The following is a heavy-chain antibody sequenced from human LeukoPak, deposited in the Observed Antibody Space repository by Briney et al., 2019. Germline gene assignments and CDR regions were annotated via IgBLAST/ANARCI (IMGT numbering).Heavy chain of an antibody. CDR2: ITIDGSST. CDR3: ARDLAAAASSGWFDP. J-gene: IGHJ5*02. CDR1: GFAFSIYC. Sequence: GGSLRLSHTASGFAFSIYCMHSVRQAPRKGLVWVLRITIDGSSTSYADSAKGRFTISRDNAKNTLYLQMNSLRAEDTAVYYCARDLAAAASSGWFDPWGQGTLVTVSS. D-gene: IGHD6-13*01. V-gene: IGHV3-74*01.